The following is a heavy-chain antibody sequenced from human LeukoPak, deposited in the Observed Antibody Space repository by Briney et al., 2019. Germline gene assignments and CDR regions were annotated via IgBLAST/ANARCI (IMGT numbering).Heavy chain of an antibody. Sequence: PGGSLRLSCAASGFTFSSYSMNWVRQAPGKGLEWVSYISSSGTTICYADSVKGRFTISRDNAKNSLYLQMNSLRDEDTAVYYCARVGDGREDYDPVPFDYWGQGTLVTVSS. D-gene: IGHD3-16*01. CDR1: GFTFSSYS. CDR2: ISSSGTTI. CDR3: ARVGDGREDYDPVPFDY. J-gene: IGHJ4*02. V-gene: IGHV3-48*02.